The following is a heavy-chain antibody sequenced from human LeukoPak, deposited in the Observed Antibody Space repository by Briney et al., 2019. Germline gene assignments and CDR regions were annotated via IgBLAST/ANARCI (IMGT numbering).Heavy chain of an antibody. V-gene: IGHV3-64*04. CDR2: INSNGDGT. Sequence: GGSLRLSCSASGFTFSTYAMYWVRQAPGKGLEHVASINSNGDGTYYADSVKGRFTISRDNSKNTLYLQMNSLRAEDTAVYYCARDYRRGYSYGHDYWGQGTLVTVSS. D-gene: IGHD5-18*01. CDR3: ARDYRRGYSYGHDY. CDR1: GFTFSTYA. J-gene: IGHJ4*02.